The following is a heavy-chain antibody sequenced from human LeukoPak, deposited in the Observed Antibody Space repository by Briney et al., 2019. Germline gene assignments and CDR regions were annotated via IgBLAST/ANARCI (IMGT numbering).Heavy chain of an antibody. Sequence: GGSLRLSCAASGFTFSSYWMSWVRQAPGKGLEWVSAISGSGGSTYYADSVKGRFTISRDNSKNTLYLQMNSLRAEDTAVYYCAKRVVVVPAAISVSYFDYWGQGTLVTVSS. CDR3: AKRVVVVPAAISVSYFDY. CDR2: ISGSGGST. CDR1: GFTFSSYW. D-gene: IGHD2-2*02. J-gene: IGHJ4*02. V-gene: IGHV3-23*01.